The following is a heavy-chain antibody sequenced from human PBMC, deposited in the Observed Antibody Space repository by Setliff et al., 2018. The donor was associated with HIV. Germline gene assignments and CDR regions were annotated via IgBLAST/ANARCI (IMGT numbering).Heavy chain of an antibody. V-gene: IGHV4-61*02. CDR3: ASQYYYGSGSYLHYGMDV. CDR2: IYTSGST. CDR1: GGPISSGSYY. J-gene: IGHJ6*02. Sequence: SETLSLTCTVSGGPISSGSYYWSWIRQPAGKGLEWIGRIYTSGSTNYNPSLKSRVTISVDTSKNQFSLKLSSVTAADTAVYYCASQYYYGSGSYLHYGMDVWGQGTTVTVSS. D-gene: IGHD3-10*01.